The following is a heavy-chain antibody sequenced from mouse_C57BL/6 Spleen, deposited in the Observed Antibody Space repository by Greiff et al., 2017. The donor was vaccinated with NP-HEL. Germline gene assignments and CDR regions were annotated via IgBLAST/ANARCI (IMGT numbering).Heavy chain of an antibody. CDR3: AREGLGLLRYFVV. Sequence: EVMLVESEGGLVQPGSSMKLSCTASGFTFSDYYMAWVRQVPEKGLEWVANINYDGSSTYYLDSLKSRFIISRDNAKNILYLQMSSLKSEDTATYYCAREGLGLLRYFVVWGTGTTVTVSS. D-gene: IGHD4-1*01. J-gene: IGHJ1*03. CDR1: GFTFSDYY. CDR2: INYDGSST. V-gene: IGHV5-16*01.